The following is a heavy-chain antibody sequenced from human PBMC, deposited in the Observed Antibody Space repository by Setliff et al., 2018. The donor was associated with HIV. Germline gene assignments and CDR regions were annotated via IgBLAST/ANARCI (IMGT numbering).Heavy chain of an antibody. V-gene: IGHV3-7*03. D-gene: IGHD6-19*01. CDR3: ARDLEVAGFSFDY. CDR2: ISPEGNKK. Sequence: GGSLRLSCAASGFTFSDFWMYWVRQAPGKGLEWVANISPEGNKKYYVGSVKGRFTSSRDNAKSSLFLQMSGLRPEDTAVYYCARDLEVAGFSFDYWGQGTLVTVSS. J-gene: IGHJ4*02. CDR1: GFTFSDFW.